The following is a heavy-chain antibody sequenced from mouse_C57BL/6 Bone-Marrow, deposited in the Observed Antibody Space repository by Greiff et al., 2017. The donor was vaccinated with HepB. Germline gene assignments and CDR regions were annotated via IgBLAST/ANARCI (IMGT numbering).Heavy chain of an antibody. Sequence: VQLQQSGAELVRPGASVTLSCTASGYTFTDYEMHWVKQTPVHGLEWIGAIDPETGGTTYNQKFKGKAILTADKSSSTAYMELRSLTSEGSAIYYCTRMMGILLRQYYAMDYWGQGTSVTVSS. CDR3: TRMMGILLRQYYAMDY. J-gene: IGHJ4*01. V-gene: IGHV1-15*01. D-gene: IGHD1-1*01. CDR2: IDPETGGT. CDR1: GYTFTDYE.